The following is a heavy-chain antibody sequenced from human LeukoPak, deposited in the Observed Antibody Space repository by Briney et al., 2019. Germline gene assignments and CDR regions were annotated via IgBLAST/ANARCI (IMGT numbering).Heavy chain of an antibody. J-gene: IGHJ5*02. D-gene: IGHD3-10*01. CDR2: IIPIFGTA. Sequence: SVKVTCKASGGTFSSYAISWVRQAPGQGLEWMGRIIPIFGTANYAQKFQGRVTITTDESTSTAYMELSSLRSEDTAVYYCARDGQSRGGFDPWGQGTLVTVSS. CDR1: GGTFSSYA. CDR3: ARDGQSRGGFDP. V-gene: IGHV1-69*05.